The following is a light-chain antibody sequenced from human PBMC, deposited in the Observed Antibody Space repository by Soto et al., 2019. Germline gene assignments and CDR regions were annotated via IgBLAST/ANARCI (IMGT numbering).Light chain of an antibody. Sequence: EIVMTQSPATLSVSPGGSATLSCRASQHVSSNFAWYRQKPGQAPTLLIYRASTRAAGIPARFIGSGSGTEFTLTIRSLQSEDFAIYFCQQYNNWPYTCGQGTKLEIK. V-gene: IGKV3-15*01. CDR2: RAS. J-gene: IGKJ2*01. CDR3: QQYNNWPYT. CDR1: QHVSSN.